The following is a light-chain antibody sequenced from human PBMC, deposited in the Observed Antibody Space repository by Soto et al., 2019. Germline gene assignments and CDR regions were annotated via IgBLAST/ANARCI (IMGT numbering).Light chain of an antibody. CDR3: QQSYSAPLT. Sequence: DIPLTQSPSTLSGSLLDRVAIXCQASQTFSSWLAWYQQKPGKAPNLLIYAASNLQSGVPSRFSGSGSGTDFTLTISSLQREDFATYHCQQSYSAPLTFGQGTKVDIK. V-gene: IGKV1-39*01. CDR1: QTFSSW. CDR2: AAS. J-gene: IGKJ1*01.